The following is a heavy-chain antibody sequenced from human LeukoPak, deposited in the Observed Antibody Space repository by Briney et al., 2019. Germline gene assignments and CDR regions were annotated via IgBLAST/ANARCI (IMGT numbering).Heavy chain of an antibody. D-gene: IGHD1-26*01. CDR2: TSYSGGT. Sequence: PSETLSLTCTASGGSVSRGGYYWSWIRQHPGKGLEWIGYTSYSGGTYYNPSLMSRITMSVDRSQNQFSLKMRDVTAADTAIYYCARDLIVGADGAFDIWGQGTMVTVSS. J-gene: IGHJ3*02. CDR1: GGSVSRGGYY. V-gene: IGHV4-31*03. CDR3: ARDLIVGADGAFDI.